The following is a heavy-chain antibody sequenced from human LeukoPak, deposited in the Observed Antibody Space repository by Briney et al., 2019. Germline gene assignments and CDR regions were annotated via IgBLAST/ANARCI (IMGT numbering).Heavy chain of an antibody. V-gene: IGHV4-59*01. CDR3: ARGGGYSSFFDP. Sequence: SETLSLTCTVSGGSISSYYWSWIRQPPGKGLEWIGYIYYSGSTNYNPSLKSRVTISVDASKNQFSLKLSSVTAADTAVYYCARGGGYSSFFDPWGQGTLVTVSS. J-gene: IGHJ5*02. CDR2: IYYSGST. D-gene: IGHD6-13*01. CDR1: GGSISSYY.